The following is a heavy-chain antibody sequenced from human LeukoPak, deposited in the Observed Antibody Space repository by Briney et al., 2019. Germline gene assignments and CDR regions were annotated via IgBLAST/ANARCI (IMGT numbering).Heavy chain of an antibody. J-gene: IGHJ6*02. CDR1: GVSISSYY. Sequence: SETLPLTCNVSGVSISSYYWSWIRQSPEKGLEWIGYINYSGSTNYNPSLKSRVTISGDTSKNQFSLKLISVTAADSAVYYCARHSTVTYGLDVWGQGTTVSVSS. D-gene: IGHD4-17*01. V-gene: IGHV4-59*08. CDR2: INYSGST. CDR3: ARHSTVTYGLDV.